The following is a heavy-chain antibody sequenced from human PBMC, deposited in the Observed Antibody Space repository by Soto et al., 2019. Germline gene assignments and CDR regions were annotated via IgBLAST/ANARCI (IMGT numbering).Heavy chain of an antibody. D-gene: IGHD3-22*01. CDR2: INPSGGTT. CDR3: ARALRYHDAIGYPGYFQY. J-gene: IGHJ1*01. CDR1: GYIFTSYY. V-gene: IGHV1-46*01. Sequence: QVQLVQSGAEVKKPGASVKVSCKASGYIFTSYYIHWVRQAPGQGLECMGLINPSGGTTNYAQKFQGRVTMTRDTSTSTVYMGLSSLRSEDTAVYYCARALRYHDAIGYPGYFQYWGHGTLVTVSS.